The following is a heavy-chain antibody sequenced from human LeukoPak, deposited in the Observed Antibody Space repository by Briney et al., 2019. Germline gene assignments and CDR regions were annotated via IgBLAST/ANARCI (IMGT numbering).Heavy chain of an antibody. Sequence: ASVKVSCKASGYTFTGYYVHWVRQAPGQGLEWMGWINPHSGDTSYAQNFQGRVTMTRDTSISTVYMELSRLRSDDTAVYYCARGGMGSGRYYFDYWGQGTLVTVSS. J-gene: IGHJ4*02. D-gene: IGHD2-15*01. CDR1: GYTFTGYY. CDR2: INPHSGDT. CDR3: ARGGMGSGRYYFDY. V-gene: IGHV1-2*02.